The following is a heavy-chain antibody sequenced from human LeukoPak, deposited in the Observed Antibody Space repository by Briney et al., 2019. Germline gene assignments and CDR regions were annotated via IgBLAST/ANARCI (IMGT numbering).Heavy chain of an antibody. D-gene: IGHD6-13*01. Sequence: TSQTLSLTCAISGDSVSSNSAAWNWIRQSPSRGLEWLGRTYYRSKWYNDYAVSVKSRITINPDTSKNQFSLQLNSATPEDTAVYYCARGGSIAAAGPLDYWGQGTLVTVSS. V-gene: IGHV6-1*01. J-gene: IGHJ4*02. CDR3: ARGGSIAAAGPLDY. CDR1: GDSVSSNSAA. CDR2: TYYRSKWYN.